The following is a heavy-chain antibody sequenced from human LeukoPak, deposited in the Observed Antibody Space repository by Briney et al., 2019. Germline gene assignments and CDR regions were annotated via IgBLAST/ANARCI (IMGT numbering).Heavy chain of an antibody. Sequence: PGGSLRPSRAASGFTFTSYPMHWVPQAPGKGRERVAVISSDGSDKSSADSVKGRFTSSRDNSGNTLYLQMNSLRTEDTAVYYCARDPDSSGYGAFDIWGQGTMVTVSS. D-gene: IGHD3-22*01. CDR2: ISSDGSDK. V-gene: IGHV3-30*04. J-gene: IGHJ3*02. CDR1: GFTFTSYP. CDR3: ARDPDSSGYGAFDI.